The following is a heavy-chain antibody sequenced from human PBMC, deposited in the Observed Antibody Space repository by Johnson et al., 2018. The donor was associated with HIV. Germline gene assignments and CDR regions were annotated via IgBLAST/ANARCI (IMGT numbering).Heavy chain of an antibody. CDR2: ISSSGSTI. J-gene: IGHJ3*02. V-gene: IGHV3-11*01. Sequence: QVQLVESGGGLVKPGGSLRLSCAASGFTFSNAWMSWVRQAPGKGLEWVSYISSSGSTIYYADSVKGRFTISRDNAKDSLYLQMNSLRAEDTAVYYCARPVIAADDAFDIWGQGTMVTVSS. D-gene: IGHD6-13*01. CDR1: GFTFSNAW. CDR3: ARPVIAADDAFDI.